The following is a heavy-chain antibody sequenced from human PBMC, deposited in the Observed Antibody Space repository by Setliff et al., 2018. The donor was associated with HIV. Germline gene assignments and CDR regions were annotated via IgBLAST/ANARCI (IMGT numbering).Heavy chain of an antibody. J-gene: IGHJ4*02. CDR2: IYYSGST. Sequence: SETLSLTCTVSGDSISGYYWSWIRQPAGKGLEWIGYIYYSGSTYYSPSLKSRVTISEDTSKNQFSLKMRSVTAADTAVYYCATSPAGEILGSRPFYFDYWGQGTLVTVS. CDR3: ATSPAGEILGSRPFYFDY. CDR1: GDSISGYY. D-gene: IGHD3-10*01. V-gene: IGHV4-59*06.